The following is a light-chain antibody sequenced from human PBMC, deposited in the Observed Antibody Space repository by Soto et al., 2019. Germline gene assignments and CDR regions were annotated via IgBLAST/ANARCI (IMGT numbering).Light chain of an antibody. Sequence: IQLTQSPSSLSASVGDRVTITCRASQSISTYLNWYLQKPGKAPKLLIYAASNLQTGVPSRFSGSGSGTDFTLTINSLQPEDFATYYCQQSYSSPGTFGPGTKVDIK. CDR1: QSISTY. CDR3: QQSYSSPGT. V-gene: IGKV1-39*01. CDR2: AAS. J-gene: IGKJ3*01.